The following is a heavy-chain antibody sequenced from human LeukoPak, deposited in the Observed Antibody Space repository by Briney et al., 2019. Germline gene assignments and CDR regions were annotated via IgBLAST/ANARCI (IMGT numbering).Heavy chain of an antibody. CDR1: GFTVSSNY. J-gene: IGHJ4*02. Sequence: GGSLRLSCAASGFTVSSNYMSWVRQAPGKGLEWVSAISGSGGSTYYADSVKGRFTISRDNSKNTLYLQMNSLRAEDTAVYYCANLYSSGWYSYWGQGTLVTVSS. V-gene: IGHV3-23*01. CDR2: ISGSGGST. D-gene: IGHD6-19*01. CDR3: ANLYSSGWYSY.